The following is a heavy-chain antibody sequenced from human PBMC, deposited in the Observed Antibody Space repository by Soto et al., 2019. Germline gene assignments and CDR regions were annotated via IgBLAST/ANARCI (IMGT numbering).Heavy chain of an antibody. V-gene: IGHV1-18*01. Sequence: QVQLVQSGVEVREPGASVKVSCKAVRYIFTNYGVSWVRQAPGQGLEWMGWITTYNGNTEYAQKFQGRVTMTTDASTSTAYMELGSLRSADTALYYCARALTGYGMDVWGQGTTVTVSS. CDR1: RYIFTNYG. J-gene: IGHJ6*02. CDR2: ITTYNGNT. CDR3: ARALTGYGMDV.